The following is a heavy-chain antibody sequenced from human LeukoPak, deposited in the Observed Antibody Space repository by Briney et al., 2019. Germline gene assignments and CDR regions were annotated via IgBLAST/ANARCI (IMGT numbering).Heavy chain of an antibody. CDR2: TYYRSKWYN. D-gene: IGHD3-10*01. V-gene: IGHV6-1*01. Sequence: SQTLSLTCAISGDSVSRNSAAWNWIRQSPSRGLEWLGRTYYRSKWYNDYAVSVKSRISISPDTSKNQFSLQLNSVTPEDTAVYYCARVVLWFGEGPDYYYYIDVWGKGTTVTVSS. J-gene: IGHJ6*03. CDR3: ARVVLWFGEGPDYYYYIDV. CDR1: GDSVSRNSAA.